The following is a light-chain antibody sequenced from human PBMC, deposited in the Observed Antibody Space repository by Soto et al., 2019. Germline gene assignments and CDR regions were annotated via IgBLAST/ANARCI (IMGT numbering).Light chain of an antibody. CDR2: AAS. J-gene: IGKJ1*01. Sequence: QINKSAASLSGKEGNRVTITCRASQSISSWLAWYQQKPGKAPNLLIYAASSLQSGVPSRFSGSASGTGFTLTIICLHPKHFAPYFCPLSYSAPWPFGQGTKL. CDR3: PLSYSAPWP. V-gene: IGKV1-39*01. CDR1: QSISSW.